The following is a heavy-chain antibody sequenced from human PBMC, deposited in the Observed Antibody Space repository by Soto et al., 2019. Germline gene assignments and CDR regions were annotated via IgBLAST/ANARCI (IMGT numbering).Heavy chain of an antibody. J-gene: IGHJ4*02. CDR3: ARRYGGGFDY. CDR2: IYSSGST. Sequence: QVQLLESGPGLVKPSETLSLTCTVSGGSISSYYWSWIRQPPGKGLEWIGYIYSSGSTNYNPSLKSRATISVDTSKNQFSPKLSSVTAADTAVYYCARRYGGGFDYWGQGTLVTVSS. CDR1: GGSISSYY. V-gene: IGHV4-59*08. D-gene: IGHD3-10*01.